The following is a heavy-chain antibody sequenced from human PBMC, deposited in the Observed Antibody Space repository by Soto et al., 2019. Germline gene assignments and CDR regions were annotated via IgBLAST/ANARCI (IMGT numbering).Heavy chain of an antibody. CDR1: GGSISSGDSY. Sequence: QVQLQESGPGLVKPSQTLSLTCTVSGGSISSGDSYWSWIRQPPGKGLEWIGYIYYSGSTYYNPSLKSQVTISVDTSKNQFSLRLSSVTAADTAVYYCARRIAVAGRLTFDYWGQGTLVTVSS. V-gene: IGHV4-30-4*01. J-gene: IGHJ4*02. CDR3: ARRIAVAGRLTFDY. D-gene: IGHD6-19*01. CDR2: IYYSGST.